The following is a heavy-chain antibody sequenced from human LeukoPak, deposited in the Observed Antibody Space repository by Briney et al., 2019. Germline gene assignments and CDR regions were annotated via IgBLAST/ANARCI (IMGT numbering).Heavy chain of an antibody. J-gene: IGHJ6*03. D-gene: IGHD6-13*01. V-gene: IGHV4-34*01. CDR2: INHSGST. CDR3: ARVSSSWDYYYYYMDV. CDR1: GGSISSYY. Sequence: SETLSLTCTVSGGSISSYYWSWIRQPPGKGLEWIGEINHSGSTNYNPSLKSRVTISVDTSKNQFSLKLSSVTAADTAVYYCARVSSSWDYYYYYMDVWGKGTTVTISS.